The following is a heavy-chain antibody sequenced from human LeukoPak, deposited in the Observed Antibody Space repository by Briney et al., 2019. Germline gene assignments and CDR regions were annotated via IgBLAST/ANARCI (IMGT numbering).Heavy chain of an antibody. CDR1: GGSFSGYY. CDR3: ARGLMEGYMDV. Sequence: PSETLSLTCAVYGGSFSGYYWSWIRQPPGKGLEWIGEINHSGSTNDNPSLKSRVTISVDTSKNQFSLKLSSVTAADTAVYYCARGLMEGYMDVWGKGTTVTVSS. D-gene: IGHD3-3*01. V-gene: IGHV4-34*01. CDR2: INHSGST. J-gene: IGHJ6*03.